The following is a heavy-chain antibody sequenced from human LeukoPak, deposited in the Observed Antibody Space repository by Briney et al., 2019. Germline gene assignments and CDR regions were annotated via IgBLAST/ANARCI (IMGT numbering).Heavy chain of an antibody. CDR2: INHSGST. CDR3: ARGRGFEASYYYYYYMDV. J-gene: IGHJ6*03. CDR1: GGSFSGYY. V-gene: IGHV4-34*01. D-gene: IGHD3-10*01. Sequence: SETLSLTCAVYGGSFSGYYWSWIRQPPGKGLEWIGEINHSGSTNYNPSLKSRVTISVDTSKNQFSLKLSSVTAADTAVYYCARGRGFEASYYYYYYMDVWGKGTTVTVSS.